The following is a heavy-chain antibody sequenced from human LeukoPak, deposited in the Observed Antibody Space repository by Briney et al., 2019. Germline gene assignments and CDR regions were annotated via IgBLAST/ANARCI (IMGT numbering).Heavy chain of an antibody. J-gene: IGHJ4*02. CDR2: ISSSSSYI. CDR1: GFTFSSYS. D-gene: IGHD3-16*01. V-gene: IGHV3-21*01. Sequence: GGSLRLSCAASGFTFSSYSMNWVRQAPGKGLEWVSSISSSSSYIYYADSVKGRFTISRDNAKNSLYLQMNGLRAEAAAVYYCGGKTVAWAFCYWGQGTLVTVSS. CDR3: GGKTVAWAFCY.